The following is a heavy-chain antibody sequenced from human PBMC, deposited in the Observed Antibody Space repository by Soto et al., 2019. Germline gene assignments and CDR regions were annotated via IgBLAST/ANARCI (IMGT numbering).Heavy chain of an antibody. CDR3: ARDSSTVYYYYYGMDV. J-gene: IGHJ6*02. D-gene: IGHD6-13*01. CDR2: ISYDGSNK. Sequence: GGSLILSYTASGFTFSSYSMHWVRQAPGKGLEWVAVISYDGSNKYYADSVKGRFTISRDNSKNTLYLQMNSLRAEDTAVYYCARDSSTVYYYYYGMDVWGQGTTVPVSS. V-gene: IGHV3-30-3*01. CDR1: GFTFSSYS.